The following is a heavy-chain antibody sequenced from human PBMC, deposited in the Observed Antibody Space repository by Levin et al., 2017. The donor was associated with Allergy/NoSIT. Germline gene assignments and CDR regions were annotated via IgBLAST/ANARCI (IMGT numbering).Heavy chain of an antibody. V-gene: IGHV1-2*02. CDR1: GYTFTDYY. CDR2: ISPDSGGT. Sequence: ASVKVSCKTSGYTFTDYYIHWVRQAPGQGLEWMGWISPDSGGTNYAQKFQGRVTMTRDTSISTAYMELNRLRSDDTAVYYCARGGDGYVYWGQGTLVTVSS. D-gene: IGHD5-24*01. CDR3: ARGGDGYVY. J-gene: IGHJ4*02.